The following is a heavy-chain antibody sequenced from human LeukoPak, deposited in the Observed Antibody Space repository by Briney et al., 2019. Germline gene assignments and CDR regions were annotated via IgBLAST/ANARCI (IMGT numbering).Heavy chain of an antibody. Sequence: GGSLRLSCAASGFTFTCCWMSWVRQTPGKGLEWVASIKQDGREKFYADSVKGRFTIPRDNPNNSLYLQVNSLRAEDTAVYYCARVPGVTRYFDTWGEGILVTVSS. V-gene: IGHV3-7*01. CDR3: ARVPGVTRYFDT. CDR1: GFTFTCCW. J-gene: IGHJ4*02. D-gene: IGHD4-23*01. CDR2: IKQDGREK.